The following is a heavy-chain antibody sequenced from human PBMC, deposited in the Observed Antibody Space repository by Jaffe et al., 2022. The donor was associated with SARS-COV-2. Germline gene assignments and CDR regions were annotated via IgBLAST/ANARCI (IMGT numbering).Heavy chain of an antibody. D-gene: IGHD6-13*01. V-gene: IGHV3-30-3*01. CDR3: ARDKGALIAAAGINWYFDL. J-gene: IGHJ2*01. CDR1: GFTFSSYA. Sequence: QVQLVESGGGVVQPGRSLRLSCAASGFTFSSYAMHWVRQAPGKGLEWVAVISYDGSNKYYADSVKGRFTISRDNSKNTLYLQMNSLRAEDTAVYYCARDKGALIAAAGINWYFDLWGRGTLVTVSS. CDR2: ISYDGSNK.